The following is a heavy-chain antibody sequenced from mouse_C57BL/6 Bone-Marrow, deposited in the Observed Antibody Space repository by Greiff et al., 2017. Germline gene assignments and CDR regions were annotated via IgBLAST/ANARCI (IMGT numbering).Heavy chain of an antibody. CDR3: ATEGIYYFDD. CDR2: IYPGDGDT. V-gene: IGHV1-82*01. CDR1: GYAFSSSW. Sequence: QVQLQQSGPELVKPGASVKISCTASGYAFSSSWMNWVKQRPGQGLEWIGRIYPGDGDTNYTGKFKGKATLTADKSSSTAYLQLSSLTSEDSAVYFCATEGIYYFDDWGQGTTLTVSS. J-gene: IGHJ2*01.